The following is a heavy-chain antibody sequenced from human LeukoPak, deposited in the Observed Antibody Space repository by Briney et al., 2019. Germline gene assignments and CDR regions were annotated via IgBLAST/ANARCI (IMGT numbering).Heavy chain of an antibody. CDR3: VRGNYDNRGYSNAFDI. CDR1: GASISSSY. V-gene: IGHV4-59*01. J-gene: IGHJ3*02. Sequence: SGTLSLTCTVSGASISSSYWSWVRQPPGKRLERIGFICYNGNTNSNPSLKSRVTISADTSKDQFSLKLTSVTAADTAVYYCVRGNYDNRGYSNAFDIWGQGAMVTVSS. D-gene: IGHD3-22*01. CDR2: ICYNGNT.